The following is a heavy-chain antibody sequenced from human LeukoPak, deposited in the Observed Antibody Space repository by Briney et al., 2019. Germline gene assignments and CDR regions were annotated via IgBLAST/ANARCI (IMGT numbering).Heavy chain of an antibody. V-gene: IGHV3-48*03. CDR3: AATYYYDGSGDY. Sequence: GGSLRLSCAASGFXSSTYEMNWVRQAPGKGLEWVSYISSTGSNIYYADSVKGRFTISRDNAKNSLYLLMNSLRTEDTAVYYCAATYYYDGSGDYWGQGTLVTVSS. CDR1: GFXSSTYE. D-gene: IGHD3-22*01. CDR2: ISSTGSNI. J-gene: IGHJ4*02.